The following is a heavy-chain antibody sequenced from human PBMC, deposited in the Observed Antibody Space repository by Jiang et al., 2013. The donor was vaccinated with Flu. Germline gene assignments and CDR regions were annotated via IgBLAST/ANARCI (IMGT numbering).Heavy chain of an antibody. D-gene: IGHD3-22*01. V-gene: IGHV1-3*01. Sequence: SGAEVKKPGASVKVSCKASGYTFTSYAMHWVRQAPGQRLEWMGWINAGNGNTKYSQKFQGRVTITRDTSASTAYMELSSLRSEDAAVYYCARFPPYYYDSSGLADAFDIWGQGTMVTVSS. CDR2: INAGNGNT. J-gene: IGHJ3*02. CDR1: GYTFTSYA. CDR3: ARFPPYYYDSSGLADAFDI.